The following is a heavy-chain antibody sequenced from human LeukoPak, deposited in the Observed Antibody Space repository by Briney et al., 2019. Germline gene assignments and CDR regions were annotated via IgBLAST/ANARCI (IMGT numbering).Heavy chain of an antibody. V-gene: IGHV1-46*01. D-gene: IGHD3-22*01. CDR3: ARFVRYYYDSSGHLGFDY. CDR2: IDPTGGDT. Sequence: GASVKVSCKASGYTFSSYYMHWVRLAPGQGLEWMGIIDPTGGDTTYAPKFQDRVTLTRDTSTSTVYLGLSSLRSDDTAVYYCARFVRYYYDSSGHLGFDYWGQGTLVTVSS. CDR1: GYTFSSYY. J-gene: IGHJ4*02.